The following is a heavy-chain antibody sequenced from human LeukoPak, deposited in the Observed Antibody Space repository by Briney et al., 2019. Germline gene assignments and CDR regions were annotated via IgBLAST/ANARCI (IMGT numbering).Heavy chain of an antibody. D-gene: IGHD3-3*01. V-gene: IGHV3-23*01. CDR3: AKGPTIFGVVIMIKDGDYFDY. Sequence: PGGSLRVSCAASGFTFSSYAMSWVRQAPGNGLEWVSAISGSGGSTYYADSVKGRFTISRDNSKNTLYLQMNSLRAEDTAVYYCAKGPTIFGVVIMIKDGDYFDYWGQGTLVTVSS. J-gene: IGHJ4*02. CDR2: ISGSGGST. CDR1: GFTFSSYA.